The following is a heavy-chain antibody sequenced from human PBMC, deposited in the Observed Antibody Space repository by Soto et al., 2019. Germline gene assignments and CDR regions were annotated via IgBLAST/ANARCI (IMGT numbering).Heavy chain of an antibody. J-gene: IGHJ4*02. V-gene: IGHV3-21*06. D-gene: IGHD3-16*01. CDR3: ARDGLTFGGD. CDR2: ISSSSAYI. Sequence: EVHLVEAGGGLVKPGESLTLSCAASGFTFGSFTLNWVLQAPGKGLEWVSSISSSSAYIYYAESVKGRFTISRDNARSTLYLQMNSLRLDATAVYFCARDGLTFGGDWGQGTLVAVSS. CDR1: GFTFGSFT.